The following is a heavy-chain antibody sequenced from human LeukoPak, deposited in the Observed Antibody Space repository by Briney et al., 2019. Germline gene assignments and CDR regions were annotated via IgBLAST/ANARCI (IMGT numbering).Heavy chain of an antibody. V-gene: IGHV3-7*01. Sequence: GGSLRLSCAASGFRLSTYWMSWVRQAPGKGLEWVANIKQDGSHKNYVDSVKGRFTISRDNAKNSLYLQMNSLRAEDTAVYYCASNIVVVPAAMIHYYYYMDVWGKGTTVTISS. D-gene: IGHD2-2*01. CDR3: ASNIVVVPAAMIHYYYYMDV. J-gene: IGHJ6*03. CDR2: IKQDGSHK. CDR1: GFRLSTYW.